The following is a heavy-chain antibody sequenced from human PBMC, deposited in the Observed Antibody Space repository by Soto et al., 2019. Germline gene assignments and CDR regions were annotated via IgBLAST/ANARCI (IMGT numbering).Heavy chain of an antibody. J-gene: IGHJ5*02. Sequence: QVQLQQWGAGLLKPSETLSLTCAVYGGSFSGYYWSWIRQPPGKGLEWIGEINHSGSTNYNPSLKSRVTISGDTSKNQFSLKLSSVTAADTAVYYCARGPAKVFGVVIRGGWFDPWGQGTLVTVSS. CDR1: GGSFSGYY. D-gene: IGHD3-3*01. V-gene: IGHV4-34*01. CDR2: INHSGST. CDR3: ARGPAKVFGVVIRGGWFDP.